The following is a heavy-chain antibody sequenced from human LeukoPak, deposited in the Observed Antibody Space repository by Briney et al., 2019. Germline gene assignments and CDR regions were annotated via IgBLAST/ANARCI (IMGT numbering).Heavy chain of an antibody. CDR1: GGSISSSSYY. CDR2: IYYSGST. CDR3: ARDLRYYDFWSGYYTDPYYYYGMDV. Sequence: PSETLSFTCTVSGGSISSSSYYWGWIRQPPGKGLEWIGSIYYSGSTYYNPSLKSRVTISVDTSRNQFSLKLSSVTAADTAVYYCARDLRYYDFWSGYYTDPYYYYGMDVWGQGTTVTVSS. D-gene: IGHD3-3*01. V-gene: IGHV4-39*07. J-gene: IGHJ6*02.